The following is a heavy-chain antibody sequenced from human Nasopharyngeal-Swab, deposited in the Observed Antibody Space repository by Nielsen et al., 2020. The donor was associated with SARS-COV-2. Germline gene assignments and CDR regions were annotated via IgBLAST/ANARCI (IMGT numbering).Heavy chain of an antibody. Sequence: GGSLRLSCAASGFAFNNYNFNWVRQAPGKELEWVSSISSSSSYIYYADSVKGRFTISRDNAKNSLYLQMNSLRAEDTAVYYCARDGLDYDFWSAYFMDVWGQGTTVTVSS. V-gene: IGHV3-21*01. J-gene: IGHJ6*02. CDR2: ISSSSSYI. CDR1: GFAFNNYN. CDR3: ARDGLDYDFWSAYFMDV. D-gene: IGHD3-3*01.